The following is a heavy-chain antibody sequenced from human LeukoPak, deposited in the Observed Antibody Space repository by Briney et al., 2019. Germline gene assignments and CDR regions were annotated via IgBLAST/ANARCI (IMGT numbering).Heavy chain of an antibody. Sequence: ASVKVSCKTSGGTLSNYPVSWVRQAPGQGLEWMGGIMPIFGTAHYAEKFQATVMITADESTSTVFMELRSLKSEDTAVYYCARGPEIEVAGTTFGEYKWFHPWGQGTLVTVTS. CDR1: GGTLSNYP. CDR2: IMPIFGTA. D-gene: IGHD6-19*01. V-gene: IGHV1-69*13. J-gene: IGHJ5*02. CDR3: ARGPEIEVAGTTFGEYKWFHP.